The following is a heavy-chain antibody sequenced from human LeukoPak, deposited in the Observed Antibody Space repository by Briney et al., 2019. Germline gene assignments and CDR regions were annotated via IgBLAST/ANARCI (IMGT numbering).Heavy chain of an antibody. J-gene: IGHJ3*02. CDR3: ARTSTQRWLVAGDAFDI. D-gene: IGHD6-19*01. CDR2: IYTSGST. V-gene: IGHV4-4*07. CDR1: GGSISSYY. Sequence: PSETLSLTCTVSGGSISSYYWSWIRQPAGKGLEWIGRIYTSGSTNYNPSLKSRVTMSVDTSRNQFSLKLGSVTAADTAVYYCARTSTQRWLVAGDAFDIWGQGTMVTVSS.